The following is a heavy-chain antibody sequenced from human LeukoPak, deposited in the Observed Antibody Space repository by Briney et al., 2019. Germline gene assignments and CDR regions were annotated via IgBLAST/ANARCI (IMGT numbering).Heavy chain of an antibody. CDR1: GFTFSSYA. V-gene: IGHV3-23*01. Sequence: GGSLRLSCAASGFTFSSYAMSWVRQAPGKGLEWVSAISGSGGSTYYADSVKGRFTISRDNSKNTLYLQMNSLRAEDTAVYSCARRYYDFWSGYSYYFGYWGQGTLVTVSS. J-gene: IGHJ4*02. D-gene: IGHD3-3*01. CDR2: ISGSGGST. CDR3: ARRYYDFWSGYSYYFGY.